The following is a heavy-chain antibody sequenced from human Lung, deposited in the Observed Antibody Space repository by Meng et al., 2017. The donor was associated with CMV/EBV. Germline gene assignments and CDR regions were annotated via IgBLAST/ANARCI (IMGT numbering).Heavy chain of an antibody. Sequence: SGYTFTGNYMHWVRQATGQGIEWMGWINPSSGGTNYAKKCQGRVTMTRDTSISTAYMELSRLRSDDTAVYYGARFVDTAMATGWFDHWGQGTLVTDSS. CDR1: GYTFTGNY. V-gene: IGHV1-2*02. J-gene: IGHJ5*02. CDR2: INPSSGGT. CDR3: ARFVDTAMATGWFDH. D-gene: IGHD5-18*01.